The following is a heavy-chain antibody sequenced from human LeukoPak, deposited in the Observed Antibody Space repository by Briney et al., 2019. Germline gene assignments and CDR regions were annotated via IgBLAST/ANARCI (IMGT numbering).Heavy chain of an antibody. V-gene: IGHV3-23*01. CDR3: ARDVVPAAINWLDP. CDR1: GFTFSSYA. D-gene: IGHD2-2*01. Sequence: PGASLRLSCAASGFTFSSYAMSWVRQAPGKGLEWVSAISGSGGSTYYADSVKGRFTISRDNSKNTLYLQMNSLRAEDTAVYYCARDVVPAAINWLDPWGQGTLVTVSS. J-gene: IGHJ5*02. CDR2: ISGSGGST.